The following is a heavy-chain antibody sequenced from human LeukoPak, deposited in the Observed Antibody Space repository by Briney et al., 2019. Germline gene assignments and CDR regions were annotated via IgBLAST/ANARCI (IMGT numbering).Heavy chain of an antibody. Sequence: SEILSLTCTVSGGSISSYYWSWIRQPPGKGLEWIGYIYYSGSTNYNPSLKSRVTISVDTSKNQFSLKLSSVTAADTAVYYCARNHYYDSSGYYGGFDYWGQGTLVTVSS. CDR3: ARNHYYDSSGYYGGFDY. D-gene: IGHD3-22*01. CDR1: GGSISSYY. CDR2: IYYSGST. J-gene: IGHJ4*02. V-gene: IGHV4-59*01.